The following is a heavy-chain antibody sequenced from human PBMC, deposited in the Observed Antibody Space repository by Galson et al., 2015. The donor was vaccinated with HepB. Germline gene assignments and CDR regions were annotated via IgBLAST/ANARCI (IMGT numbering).Heavy chain of an antibody. Sequence: SLRLSCAASGFTFSSYSMNWVRQAPGKGLEWVSYISSSSSTIYYADSVKGRFTISRDNAKNSLYLQMNSLRAEDTAVYYCARGDYYYGSGTDYWGQGTLVTVSS. CDR1: GFTFSSYS. V-gene: IGHV3-48*01. D-gene: IGHD3-10*01. CDR2: ISSSSSTI. CDR3: ARGDYYYGSGTDY. J-gene: IGHJ4*02.